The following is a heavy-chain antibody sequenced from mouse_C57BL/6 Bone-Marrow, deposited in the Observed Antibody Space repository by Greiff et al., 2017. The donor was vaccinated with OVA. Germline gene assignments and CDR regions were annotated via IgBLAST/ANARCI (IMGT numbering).Heavy chain of an antibody. V-gene: IGHV1-82*01. CDR3: ARRALYYGSSYRYFDV. J-gene: IGHJ1*03. Sequence: QVQLQQSGPELVKPGASVKISCKASGYAFSSSWMNWVKQRPGKGLEWIGRIYPGDGDTNYNGKFKGKDTMTADKSSRTAYMQLSSLTSEDSAVYFCARRALYYGSSYRYFDVWGTGTTVTVSS. CDR2: IYPGDGDT. CDR1: GYAFSSSW. D-gene: IGHD1-1*01.